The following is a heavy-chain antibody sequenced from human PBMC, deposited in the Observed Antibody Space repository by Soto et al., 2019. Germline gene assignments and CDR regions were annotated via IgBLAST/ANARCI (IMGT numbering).Heavy chain of an antibody. Sequence: GGSLRLSCAASGFTFSSYGMHWVRQAPGKGLEWVAVISYDGSNKYYADSVKGRFTISRDNSRSTLYLQMNSLRAEDTAVYYCAKDLSGCPDYWGQGTLVTVSS. CDR1: GFTFSSYG. CDR2: ISYDGSNK. V-gene: IGHV3-30*18. J-gene: IGHJ4*02. CDR3: AKDLSGCPDY. D-gene: IGHD6-19*01.